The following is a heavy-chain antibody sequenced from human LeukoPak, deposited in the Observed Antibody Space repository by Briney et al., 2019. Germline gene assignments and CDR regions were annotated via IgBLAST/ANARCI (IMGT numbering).Heavy chain of an antibody. CDR3: ARLGSSWFPLHNWFDP. J-gene: IGHJ5*02. D-gene: IGHD6-13*01. CDR1: GGSFSGYY. V-gene: IGHV4-39*01. CDR2: IYYSGST. Sequence: SETLSLTCAVYGGSFSGYYWGWIRQPPGKGLEWIGSIYYSGSTYYDPSLKSRVTISVDTSKNQFSLKLSSVTAADTAVYYCARLGSSWFPLHNWFDPWGQGTLVTVSS.